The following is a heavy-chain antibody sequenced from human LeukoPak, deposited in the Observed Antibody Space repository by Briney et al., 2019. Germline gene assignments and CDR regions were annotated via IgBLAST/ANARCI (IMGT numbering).Heavy chain of an antibody. D-gene: IGHD6-19*01. J-gene: IGHJ5*02. CDR1: GGSFSGYY. Sequence: PSETLSLTCAVYGGSFSGYYWSWIRQPPGKGLEWIGEINHSGSTNFNPSLKSRVTISVDTSKNQFSLKLSSVTAADTAVYYCARTAPLSSGWYRWFDPWGQGTLVTVSS. V-gene: IGHV4-34*01. CDR3: ARTAPLSSGWYRWFDP. CDR2: INHSGST.